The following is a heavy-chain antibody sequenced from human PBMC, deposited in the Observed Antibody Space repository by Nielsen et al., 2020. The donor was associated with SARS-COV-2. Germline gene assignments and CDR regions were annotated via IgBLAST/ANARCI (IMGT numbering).Heavy chain of an antibody. Sequence: GSLKISCAASGFTFSSYGMHWVRQAPGKGLEWVAVIWYDGSNKHYADSVKGRFTISRDNSKNALYLQMNSLRAEDTAVYYCARDLGGYDRGAFDIWGQGTMVTVSS. CDR3: ARDLGGYDRGAFDI. V-gene: IGHV3-33*01. J-gene: IGHJ3*02. CDR1: GFTFSSYG. CDR2: IWYDGSNK. D-gene: IGHD3-10*02.